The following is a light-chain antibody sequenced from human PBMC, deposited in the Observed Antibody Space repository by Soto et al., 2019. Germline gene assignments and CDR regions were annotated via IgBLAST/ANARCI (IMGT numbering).Light chain of an antibody. CDR3: QQYDNLLPT. J-gene: IGKJ4*01. Sequence: DIQLTQSPSFLSASVGDRVTITCRASQSISSYLNWYQQKPGKAPKLLIYDASNLETGVPSRFSGSGSGTDFTFTISSLQPEDIATYYCQQYDNLLPTFGGGTKVDIK. CDR2: DAS. CDR1: QSISSY. V-gene: IGKV1-33*01.